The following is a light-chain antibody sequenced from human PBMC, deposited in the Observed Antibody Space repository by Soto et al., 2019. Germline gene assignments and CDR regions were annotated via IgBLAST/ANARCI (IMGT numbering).Light chain of an antibody. J-gene: IGKJ2*01. CDR2: DAS. CDR1: QSVSSY. CDR3: QQLSNWPPYT. Sequence: EIVLTQSPATLSLSPGERATLSCRASQSVSSYLAWYQQKPGQAPRLLIYDASNRATGIPAMFSVSGAGTEFTLTISSLEPEDVAVYYCQQLSNWPPYTFGQGTKLEIK. V-gene: IGKV3-11*01.